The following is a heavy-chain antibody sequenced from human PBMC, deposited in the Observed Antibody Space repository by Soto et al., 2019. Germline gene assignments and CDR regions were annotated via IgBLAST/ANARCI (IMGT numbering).Heavy chain of an antibody. J-gene: IGHJ4*02. CDR2: ISAHNGTT. CDR3: ERGWYGDY. D-gene: IGHD2-15*01. V-gene: IGHV1-18*01. Sequence: QVHLVQSGAEVKKPGASVKVSCKGSGYAFTTYGITGVRQAPGQGLEWMGWISAHNGTTNYAQKLQGRVTVTRDTSTSTAYMELRSLTSDDTAVYDCERGWYGDYWGQGALVTVSS. CDR1: GYAFTTYG.